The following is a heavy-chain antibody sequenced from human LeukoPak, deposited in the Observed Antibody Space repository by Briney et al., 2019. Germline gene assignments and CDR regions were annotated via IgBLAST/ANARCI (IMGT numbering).Heavy chain of an antibody. J-gene: IGHJ3*01. CDR1: GAFISGSNW. V-gene: IGHV4-4*02. D-gene: IGHD6-19*01. CDR2: IYHSGNT. CDR3: ASASSGWYDAFDV. Sequence: PSETQSLTCAVSGAFISGSNWWSWVRQPPGKGLEWIGEIYHSGNTNYNPSLKSRVTISVDKSKNQFSLKLSSVTAADTAVYYCASASSGWYDAFDVWGQGTMVMVSS.